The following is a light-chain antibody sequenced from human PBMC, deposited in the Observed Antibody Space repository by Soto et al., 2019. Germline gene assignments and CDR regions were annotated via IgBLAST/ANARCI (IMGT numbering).Light chain of an antibody. CDR1: QSISSY. V-gene: IGKV1-5*01. Sequence: DIQMTQSPSTLSASVGDRVTITCRASQSISSYFAWYQQKPGKAPNLLIYGASSLKSGVPSRFSGSGSGTEVTLTIISLQPDDFATYYCQQYDSYMYTFGQGTNLEIK. CDR3: QQYDSYMYT. J-gene: IGKJ2*01. CDR2: GAS.